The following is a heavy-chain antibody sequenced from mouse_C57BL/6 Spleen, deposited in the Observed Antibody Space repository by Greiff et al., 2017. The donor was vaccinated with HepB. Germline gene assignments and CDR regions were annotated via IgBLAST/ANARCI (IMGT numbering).Heavy chain of an antibody. CDR3: ASHYYGSSYGGFAY. J-gene: IGHJ3*01. CDR2: IDPANGNT. CDR1: GFNIKNTY. Sequence: VQLKQSVAELVRPGASVKLSCTASGFNIKNTYMHWVKQRPEQGLEWIGRIDPANGNTKYAPKFQGKASITADTSSNTAYLQLSSLTSEDTAIYYCASHYYGSSYGGFAYWGQGTLVTVSA. V-gene: IGHV14-3*01. D-gene: IGHD1-1*01.